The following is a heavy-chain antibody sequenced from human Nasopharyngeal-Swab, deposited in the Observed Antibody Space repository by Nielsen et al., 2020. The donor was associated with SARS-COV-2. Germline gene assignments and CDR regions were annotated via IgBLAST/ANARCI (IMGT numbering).Heavy chain of an antibody. CDR3: ARESIAAAGPGMDV. J-gene: IGHJ6*02. Sequence: GGSLRLSCAASGFIFGSYWMHWVRQAPGKGLVWVSRIKSDGSSTSYADSVKGRFTISRDNAKNTLFLQMNSLRAEDTAVYYCARESIAAAGPGMDVWGQGTTVTVSS. CDR1: GFIFGSYW. CDR2: IKSDGSST. V-gene: IGHV3-74*01. D-gene: IGHD6-13*01.